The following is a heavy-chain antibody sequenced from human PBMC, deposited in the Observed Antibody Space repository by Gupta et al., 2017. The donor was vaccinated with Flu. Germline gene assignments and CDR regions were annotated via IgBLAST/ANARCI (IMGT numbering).Heavy chain of an antibody. Sequence: QVQLQESGPGLVKPSETLSLTCTVSGGSISSYYWSWIRQPPGKGLEWIGYIYYSGSTNYNPSLKSRVTISVDTSKNQFSLKLSSVTAADTAVYYCARGIQLWHLLFDYWGQGTLVTVSS. CDR2: IYYSGST. CDR3: ARGIQLWHLLFDY. V-gene: IGHV4-59*01. J-gene: IGHJ4*02. D-gene: IGHD5-18*01. CDR1: GGSISSYY.